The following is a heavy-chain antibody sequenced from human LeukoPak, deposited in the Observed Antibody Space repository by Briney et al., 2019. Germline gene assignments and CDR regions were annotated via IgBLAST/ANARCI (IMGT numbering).Heavy chain of an antibody. J-gene: IGHJ4*02. D-gene: IGHD6-13*01. CDR2: ISGSGFTT. Sequence: PGGSLRLSCAASGFTFSRYAMSWVRQAPGKGLEWVSAISGSGFTTYYADSVKGRFTSSRDNSKNTLYLQMNSLRAEDTAVYYCARDRQQLANFDFWGQGTLVTVSS. CDR1: GFTFSRYA. CDR3: ARDRQQLANFDF. V-gene: IGHV3-23*01.